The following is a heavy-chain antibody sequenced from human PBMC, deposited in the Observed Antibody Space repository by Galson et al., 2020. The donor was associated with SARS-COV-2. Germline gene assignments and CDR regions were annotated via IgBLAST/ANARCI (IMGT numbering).Heavy chain of an antibody. J-gene: IGHJ5*02. CDR1: GFTFSSYD. Sequence: SCAASGFTFSSYDMNWVRQAPGKGLEWVSYISSSGSTTFYADSVKGRFTISRDNAKNSLYLQMNSLRADDTAVYSCARDPTSSTGGGSWGQGTLVTVSS. CDR2: ISSSGSTT. CDR3: ARDPTSSTGGGS. D-gene: IGHD2-2*01. V-gene: IGHV3-48*03.